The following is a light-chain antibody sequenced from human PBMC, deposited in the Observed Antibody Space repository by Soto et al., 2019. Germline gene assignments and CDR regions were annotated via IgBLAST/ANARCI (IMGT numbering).Light chain of an antibody. Sequence: DIQITQSPSSLSASVGDRVTITCRASQSISSYLNWYQQKPGKAPNLLIHKASHLESGVPSRFSGSGSGTEFTLTISSLQHGDFATYYCQHYNTYPWTFGQGTKVDIK. CDR3: QHYNTYPWT. J-gene: IGKJ1*01. CDR1: QSISSY. CDR2: KAS. V-gene: IGKV1-5*03.